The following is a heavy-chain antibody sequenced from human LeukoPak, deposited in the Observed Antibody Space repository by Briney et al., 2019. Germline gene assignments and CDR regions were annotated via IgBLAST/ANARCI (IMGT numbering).Heavy chain of an antibody. D-gene: IGHD3-10*01. J-gene: IGHJ6*02. CDR1: GYTFTGYY. CDR2: INPNSGGT. V-gene: IGHV1-2*02. Sequence: ASVNVSCKASGYTFTGYYMHWVRQAPGQGLEWMGWINPNSGGTNYAQKFQGRVTMTRDTSISTAYMELSRLRSDDTAVYYCARGGDYYGSGSYFYYYYYGMDVWGQGTTVTVSS. CDR3: ARGGDYYGSGSYFYYYYYGMDV.